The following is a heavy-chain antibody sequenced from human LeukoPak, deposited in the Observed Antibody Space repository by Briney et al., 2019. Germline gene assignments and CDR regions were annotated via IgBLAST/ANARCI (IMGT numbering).Heavy chain of an antibody. CDR3: ARELRIVDTTMLNYYYYYYMDV. Sequence: GGSLRLSCAASGFTFSSYAMSWVRQAPGKGPEWVSGIYSGATTYYADSVKGRFTISRDNSKNTLSLQMNSLRAEDTAVYYCARELRIVDTTMLNYYYYYYMDVWGKGTTVTVSS. V-gene: IGHV3-53*01. J-gene: IGHJ6*03. CDR2: IYSGATT. CDR1: GFTFSSYA. D-gene: IGHD5-18*01.